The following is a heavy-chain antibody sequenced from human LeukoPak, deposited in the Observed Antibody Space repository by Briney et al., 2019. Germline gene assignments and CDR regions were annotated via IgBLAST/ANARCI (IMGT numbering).Heavy chain of an antibody. CDR2: ISTYNADT. CDR1: GYTFTSYG. J-gene: IGHJ4*02. Sequence: ASVKVSCKASGYTFTSYGVSWVRQAPGQGLEWMGWISTYNADTDYAQKFQGRVTMTTETSTSTAYMELRSLTSDDTAVYYCARDPGQYYDILTGYYTPYYFDYWGQGTLVTVSS. D-gene: IGHD3-9*01. CDR3: ARDPGQYYDILTGYYTPYYFDY. V-gene: IGHV1-18*01.